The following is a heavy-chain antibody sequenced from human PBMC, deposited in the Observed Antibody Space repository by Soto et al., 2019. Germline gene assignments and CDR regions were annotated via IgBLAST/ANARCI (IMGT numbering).Heavy chain of an antibody. CDR2: IRSKANSYAT. J-gene: IGHJ4*02. V-gene: IGHV3-73*01. D-gene: IGHD3-9*01. CDR1: GFTFSGSA. CDR3: TRYYDILTGYYDY. Sequence: PGGPLRLSCAASGFTFSGSAMHWVRQASGKGLEWVGRIRSKANSYATAYAASVKGSFTISRDDSKNTAYLQMNSLKTEDTAVYYCTRYYDILTGYYDYWGKGTLVSVSP.